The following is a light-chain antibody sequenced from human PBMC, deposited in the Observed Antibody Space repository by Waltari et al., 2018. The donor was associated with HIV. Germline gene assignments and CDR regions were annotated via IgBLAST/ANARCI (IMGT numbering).Light chain of an antibody. CDR1: SSDVGGYNY. CDR3: SSCAGSNNGV. V-gene: IGLV2-8*01. Sequence: QSALTQPPSASGSPGQSVTISCTGTSSDVGGYNYVSWYQQHPGKAPKLMIYEVSKRPSGVPDRVSGSKSGNTASLTVAGLQAEDEADYCCSSCAGSNNGVFGGGTKLTVL. J-gene: IGLJ3*02. CDR2: EVS.